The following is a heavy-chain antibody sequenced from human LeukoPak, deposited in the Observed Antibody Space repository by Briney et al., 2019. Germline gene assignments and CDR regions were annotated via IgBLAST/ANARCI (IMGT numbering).Heavy chain of an antibody. V-gene: IGHV4-59*01. CDR3: ARGLYSGWVWFDP. CDR1: GGSISSYY. J-gene: IGHJ5*02. D-gene: IGHD6-19*01. CDR2: IYYGGST. Sequence: SETLSLTCTVSGGSISSYYWSWIRQPPGKGLEWIGYIYYGGSTNYNPSLKSRVTISVDTSKNQFSLKLSSVTAADTAVYYCARGLYSGWVWFDPWGQGTLVTVSS.